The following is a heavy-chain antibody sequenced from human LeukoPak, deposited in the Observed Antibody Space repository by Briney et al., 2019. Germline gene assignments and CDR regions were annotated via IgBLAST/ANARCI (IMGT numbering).Heavy chain of an antibody. J-gene: IGHJ6*03. CDR3: AKDPSRITMIVVVITSGYMDV. D-gene: IGHD3-22*01. V-gene: IGHV3-30*18. CDR2: ISYDGSNK. Sequence: GESLRLSCAASGFTFSTYWMTWVRQAPGKGLEWVAVISYDGSNKYYADSVKGRFTISRDNSKNTLYLQMNSLRAEDTAVYYCAKDPSRITMIVVVITSGYMDVWGKGTTVTVSS. CDR1: GFTFSTYW.